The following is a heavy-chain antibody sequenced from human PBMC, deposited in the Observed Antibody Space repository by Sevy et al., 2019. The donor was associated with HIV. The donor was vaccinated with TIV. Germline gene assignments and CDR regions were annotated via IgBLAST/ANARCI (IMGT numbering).Heavy chain of an antibody. V-gene: IGHV1-2*02. CDR1: GYTFTGYS. D-gene: IGHD3-22*01. J-gene: IGHJ5*02. Sequence: ASVKVSCKASGYTFTGYSMHWVRQAPGQGLEWMGWINPNSGGTNYAQKFQGRVTMTRDTSISTAYMELNKLRSDDTAVYYCARVWNSDYYDSTGPNWFDPWGQGTLVTVSS. CDR3: ARVWNSDYYDSTGPNWFDP. CDR2: INPNSGGT.